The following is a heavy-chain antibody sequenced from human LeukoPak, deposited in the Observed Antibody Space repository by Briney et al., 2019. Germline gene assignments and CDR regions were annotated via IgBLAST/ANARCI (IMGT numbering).Heavy chain of an antibody. CDR1: GFTFSDYT. J-gene: IGHJ3*02. CDR2: ISGSGGST. D-gene: IGHD2-15*01. Sequence: GGSLRLSCVGTGFTFSDYTMSWLRQSPVKGLEWVSAISGSGGSTYYADSVKGRFTISRDNSKNTLYLQMNSPRAEDTAVYYCAKEAGFRRYCSGGSCYSDAFDIWGQGTMVTVSS. V-gene: IGHV3-23*01. CDR3: AKEAGFRRYCSGGSCYSDAFDI.